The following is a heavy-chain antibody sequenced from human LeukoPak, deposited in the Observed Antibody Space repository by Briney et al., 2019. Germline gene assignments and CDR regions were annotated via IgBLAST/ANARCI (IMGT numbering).Heavy chain of an antibody. J-gene: IGHJ4*02. V-gene: IGHV3-48*04. CDR3: AKDPPSYSWNYIKYFDS. CDR1: GFTFSSYS. Sequence: GGSLRLSCAASGFTFSSYSMNWVRQAPGKGLEWVSYISSSGSTIYYADSVKGRFTISRDNSKNTVHLQMTTLRVDDTAVYYCAKDPPSYSWNYIKYFDSWGQGTLVTVSS. D-gene: IGHD1-1*01. CDR2: ISSSGSTI.